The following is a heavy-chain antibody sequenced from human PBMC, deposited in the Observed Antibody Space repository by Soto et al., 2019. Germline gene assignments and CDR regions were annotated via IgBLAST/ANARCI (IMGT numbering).Heavy chain of an antibody. CDR3: AHLGACPLRFAY. CDR2: IYWDNDR. CDR1: GFSFNTRGVG. V-gene: IGHV2-5*02. D-gene: IGHD3-10*01. Sequence: QITLKESGPSLIKPTQTLALTCTFSGFSFNTRGVGVAWIRQPPGKTLEWLAVIYWDNDRRYRPSLTDRLSITKDMAKKAGVLNMTHVDPGDTGTYYCAHLGACPLRFAYWGQGALVTVSS. J-gene: IGHJ4*02.